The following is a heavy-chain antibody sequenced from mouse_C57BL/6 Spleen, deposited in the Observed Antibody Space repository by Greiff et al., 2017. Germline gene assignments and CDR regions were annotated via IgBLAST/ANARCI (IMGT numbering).Heavy chain of an antibody. D-gene: IGHD3-2*02. CDR1: GFTFSSYG. CDR3: ARPNSSGYEDYAMDD. Sequence: EVQVVESGGDLVKPGGSLKLSCAASGFTFSSYGMSWVRQTPDKRLEWVATISSGGSYTYYPDSVKGRFTLSRDNAKNTLYLQMSSLKSEDTAMYYCARPNSSGYEDYAMDDWGQGTSVTVSS. V-gene: IGHV5-6*01. CDR2: ISSGGSYT. J-gene: IGHJ4*01.